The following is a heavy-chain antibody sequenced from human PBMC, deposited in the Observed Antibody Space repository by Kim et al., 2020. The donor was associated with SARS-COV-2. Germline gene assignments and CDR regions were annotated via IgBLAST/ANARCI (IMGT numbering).Heavy chain of an antibody. V-gene: IGHV4-4*02. CDR3: ARDRSGYPLGFDY. CDR2: IYHSGST. J-gene: IGHJ4*02. CDR1: GGSISSSNW. D-gene: IGHD5-12*01. Sequence: SETLSLTCAVSGGSISSSNWWSWVRQPPGKGLEWIGEIYHSGSTNYNPSLKSRVTISVDKSKNQFSLKLSSVTAADTAVYYCARDRSGYPLGFDYWGQGTLVTVSS.